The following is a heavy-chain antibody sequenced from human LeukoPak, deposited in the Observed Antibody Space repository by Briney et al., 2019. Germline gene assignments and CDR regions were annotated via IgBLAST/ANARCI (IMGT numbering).Heavy chain of an antibody. CDR1: GGSISSYY. CDR3: ARGLTLFGVVINRPGWFDP. D-gene: IGHD3-3*01. CDR2: VYYSGST. V-gene: IGHV4-59*12. J-gene: IGHJ5*02. Sequence: PSETLSLTCTVSGGSISSYYWSWIRQPPGKGLEWIGYVYYSGSTNYNPSLKSRVTISVDTSKNQFSLKLSSVTAADTAVYYCARGLTLFGVVINRPGWFDPWGQGTLVTASS.